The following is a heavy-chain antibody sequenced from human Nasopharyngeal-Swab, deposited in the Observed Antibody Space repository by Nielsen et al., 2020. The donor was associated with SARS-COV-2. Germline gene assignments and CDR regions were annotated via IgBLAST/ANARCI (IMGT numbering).Heavy chain of an antibody. Sequence: GESLKISCAAAGFTFRNCAMNWVRQAPGKGLQWVAPITDSSYGTYYADSVKGRFTISRDNPKNTLYLQMNSLRAEDSAVYYCAKAYCSGAGCDYFDYWGQGTMVTVSS. CDR1: GFTFRNCA. J-gene: IGHJ4*02. V-gene: IGHV3-23*01. CDR3: AKAYCSGAGCDYFDY. CDR2: ITDSSYGT. D-gene: IGHD2-15*01.